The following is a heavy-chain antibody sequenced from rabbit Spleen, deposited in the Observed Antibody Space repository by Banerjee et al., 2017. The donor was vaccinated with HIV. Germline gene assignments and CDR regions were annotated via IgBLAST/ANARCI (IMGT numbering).Heavy chain of an antibody. Sequence: QQQLEESGGGLVKPGGTLTLTCKASGFSFSDRDVMCWVRQAPGKGLEWIACINAATAKPVYATWAKGRFTISRTSSTTVTLRMTSLTAADTATYFCARATTDWDTFDLWGQGTLVTVS. V-gene: IGHV1S45*01. CDR3: ARATTDWDTFDL. CDR1: GFSFSDRDV. D-gene: IGHD4-2*01. CDR2: INAATAKP. J-gene: IGHJ4*01.